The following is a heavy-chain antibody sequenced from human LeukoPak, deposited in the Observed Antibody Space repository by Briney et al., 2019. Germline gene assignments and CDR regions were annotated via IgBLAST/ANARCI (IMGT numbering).Heavy chain of an antibody. CDR2: ISGSGGST. CDR1: GFTCSSYA. D-gene: IGHD2-8*02. Sequence: PGGSLRLSCAASGFTCSSYARSWVRQAPGKGREGGSAISGSGGSTYYAASVQGPFTISRDNSTNTLYLQMHSLRAEDTAVYYCATDALVGSFDYWGQGTLVTVSS. CDR3: ATDALVGSFDY. J-gene: IGHJ4*02. V-gene: IGHV3-23*01.